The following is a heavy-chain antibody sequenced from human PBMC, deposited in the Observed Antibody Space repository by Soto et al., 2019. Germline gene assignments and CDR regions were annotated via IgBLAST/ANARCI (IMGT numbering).Heavy chain of an antibody. V-gene: IGHV3-23*01. Sequence: GGSPRLSCAASGYTFSSYAMSWVRQEPGKGLEWVSAISGSGGSTYYADSVKGRFTISRDNSKNTLYLQMNSLRAEDTAVYYCAKDAIIAAAGSIYFDYWGQGTLVTVSS. CDR2: ISGSGGST. D-gene: IGHD6-13*01. CDR1: GYTFSSYA. J-gene: IGHJ4*02. CDR3: AKDAIIAAAGSIYFDY.